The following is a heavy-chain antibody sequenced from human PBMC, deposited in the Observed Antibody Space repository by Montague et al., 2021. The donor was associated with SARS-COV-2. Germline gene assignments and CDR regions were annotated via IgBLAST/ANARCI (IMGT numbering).Heavy chain of an antibody. D-gene: IGHD5-12*01. Sequence: SLRLSFSASGFIFSGYEMNWVRQAPGKGLEWVSYVSSSGSTIYYADSVKGRFTISRDNAKNSLYLQMNSLRAEDTAVYYCARGLPGLRARALFDYWGQGSLVTVSS. J-gene: IGHJ4*02. CDR2: VSSSGSTI. CDR3: ARGLPGLRARALFDY. CDR1: GFIFSGYE. V-gene: IGHV3-48*03.